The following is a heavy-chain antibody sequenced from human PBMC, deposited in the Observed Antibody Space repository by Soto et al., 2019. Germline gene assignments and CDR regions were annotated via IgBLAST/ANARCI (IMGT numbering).Heavy chain of an antibody. J-gene: IGHJ1*01. Sequence: QLQLQESGPGLVKPSETLFLTCTVSGDSIRSDCYWGWIRQSPGKGLEWIGSIHYSGNTDDNPSLRSRVTISVDTSKNQFSLKLRSVTAADTGVYYCARPGQYSSGWTSPWEYFQHWGRGTLVTVSS. CDR2: IHYSGNT. CDR1: GDSIRSDCY. V-gene: IGHV4-39*01. D-gene: IGHD6-19*01. CDR3: ARPGQYSSGWTSPWEYFQH.